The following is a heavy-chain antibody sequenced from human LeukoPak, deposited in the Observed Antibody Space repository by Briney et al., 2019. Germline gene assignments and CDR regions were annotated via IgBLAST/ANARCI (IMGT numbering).Heavy chain of an antibody. CDR1: GFTFSDYY. CDR2: ISASGGST. V-gene: IGHV3-23*01. J-gene: IGHJ4*02. Sequence: GGSLRLSCAASGFTFSDYYMSWVRQAPGKGLEWVSGISASGGSTYYADSVKGRFTISRDTSKNTLYLQMNSLRAEDTAVYYCQCWNPYYWGQGTLVTVSS. D-gene: IGHD1-1*01. CDR3: QCWNPYY.